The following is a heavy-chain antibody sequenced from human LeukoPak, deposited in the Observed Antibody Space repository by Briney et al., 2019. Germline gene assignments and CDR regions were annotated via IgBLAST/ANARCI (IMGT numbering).Heavy chain of an antibody. CDR1: GFTFSSYA. J-gene: IGHJ3*02. CDR3: ARDRDCSSTSCYNAFDI. Sequence: PGGSLRLSCAASGFTFSSYAMHWVRQAPGKGLEWVAVLPYDGSNKYYADSVKGRFTISRDNSKNTLYLQMNSLRAEDTAVYYCARDRDCSSTSCYNAFDIWGHGTMVTVSS. CDR2: LPYDGSNK. V-gene: IGHV3-30*04. D-gene: IGHD2-2*02.